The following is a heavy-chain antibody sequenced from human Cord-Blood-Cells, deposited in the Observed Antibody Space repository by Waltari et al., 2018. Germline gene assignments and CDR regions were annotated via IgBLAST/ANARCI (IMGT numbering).Heavy chain of an antibody. J-gene: IGHJ4*02. Sequence: QVQLQQWGAGLLKPSETLSLTCAVYGGSFRGYYWSWIRQPPGKGLEWIGEINHSGSTNYNPSLKSRVTISVDTSKNQFSLKLSSVTAADTAVYYCARGSAAVGTNYWGQGTLVTVSS. V-gene: IGHV4-34*01. D-gene: IGHD6-13*01. CDR3: ARGSAAVGTNY. CDR1: GGSFRGYY. CDR2: INHSGST.